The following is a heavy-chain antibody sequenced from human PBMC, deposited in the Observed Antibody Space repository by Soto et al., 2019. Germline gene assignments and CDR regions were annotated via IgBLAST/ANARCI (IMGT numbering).Heavy chain of an antibody. CDR1: GFTFSSYG. Sequence: QVQLVESGGGVVQPGRSLRLSCAASGFTFSSYGMHWVRQAPGKGLEWVAVISYDGSNKYYADSVKGRFTISRDNSKKTLYLQMNSLRAEDTGVYYCAKNWNNDWDYYYGMDVWGQGTTVTVSS. CDR3: AKNWNNDWDYYYGMDV. CDR2: ISYDGSNK. V-gene: IGHV3-30*18. D-gene: IGHD1-1*01. J-gene: IGHJ6*02.